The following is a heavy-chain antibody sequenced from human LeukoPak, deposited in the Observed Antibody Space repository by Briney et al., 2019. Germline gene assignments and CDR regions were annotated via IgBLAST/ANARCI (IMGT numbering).Heavy chain of an antibody. CDR1: GGSISSGGYY. Sequence: SETLSPTCTVSGGSISSGGYYWSWIRQHPGKGLEWIGYIYYSGSTYYNPSLKSRVTISVDTSKNQFSLKLSSVTAADTAVYYCARARYQLLPTFDYWGQGTLVTVSS. CDR2: IYYSGST. CDR3: ARARYQLLPTFDY. J-gene: IGHJ4*02. D-gene: IGHD2-2*01. V-gene: IGHV4-31*03.